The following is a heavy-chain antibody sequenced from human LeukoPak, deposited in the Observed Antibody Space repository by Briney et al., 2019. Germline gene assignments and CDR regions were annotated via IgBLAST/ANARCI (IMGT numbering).Heavy chain of an antibody. J-gene: IGHJ4*02. Sequence: GGSLRLSCAASGFTFSTYNMNWVRQAPGKGLEWVSYISSSSSTMYYADSVKGRFTISRDNAKNSLYLQMNSLRVEDTAVYYCARSKSGGFDYWGQGTLVTVSS. CDR3: ARSKSGGFDY. CDR2: ISSSSSTM. V-gene: IGHV3-48*01. CDR1: GFTFSTYN. D-gene: IGHD3-10*01.